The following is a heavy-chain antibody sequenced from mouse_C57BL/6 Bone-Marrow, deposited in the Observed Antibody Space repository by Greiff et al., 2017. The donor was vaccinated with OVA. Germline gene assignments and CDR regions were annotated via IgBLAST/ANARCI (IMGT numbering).Heavy chain of an antibody. CDR2: IDPENGDT. V-gene: IGHV14-4*01. D-gene: IGHD2-1*01. CDR3: TTAGLLAPYVDY. J-gene: IGHJ2*01. CDR1: GFNIKDDY. Sequence: EVKLQQSGAELVRPGASVKLSCTASGFNIKDDYMHWVKQRPEQGLEWIGWIDPENGDTEYASKFQGKATITADTSSNTAYLQLSSLTSEDTAVYYCTTAGLLAPYVDYWGQGTTLTVSS.